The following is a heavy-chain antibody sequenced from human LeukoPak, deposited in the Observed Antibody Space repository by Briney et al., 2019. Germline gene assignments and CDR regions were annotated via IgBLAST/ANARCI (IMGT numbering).Heavy chain of an antibody. CDR3: GTIPVVVATKKYYYYYYMDV. Sequence: ASVKVSCKASGYTFTSYGISWVRQAPGQGLEWMGWISAYNGNTNYAQKFQGRVTITADTSTDTAYMELSSLRSEDTAVYYCGTIPVVVATKKYYYYYYMDVWGKGTTVTVSS. D-gene: IGHD2-15*01. V-gene: IGHV1-18*01. J-gene: IGHJ6*03. CDR2: ISAYNGNT. CDR1: GYTFTSYG.